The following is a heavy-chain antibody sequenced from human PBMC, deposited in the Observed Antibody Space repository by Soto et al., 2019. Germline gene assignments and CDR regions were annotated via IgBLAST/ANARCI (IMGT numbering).Heavy chain of an antibody. CDR3: ARLDYHGSGSYYNAVDH. CDR1: GGSISAFY. Sequence: QVQLQESGPGLVKPSETLSLTCTVSGGSISAFYWSWVRQPPGKRLEWIGHISYNGRSNSNPSLKSRVTISLDTPKNQFSLKLTSVTAADTAVYYCARLDYHGSGSYYNAVDHWGQGTLVTVSS. V-gene: IGHV4-59*08. CDR2: ISYNGRS. J-gene: IGHJ4*02. D-gene: IGHD3-10*01.